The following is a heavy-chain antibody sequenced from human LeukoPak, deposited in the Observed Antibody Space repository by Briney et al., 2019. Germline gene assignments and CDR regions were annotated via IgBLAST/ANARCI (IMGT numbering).Heavy chain of an antibody. D-gene: IGHD3-16*02. Sequence: SETLSLTCAVYGGSFSGYYWSWIRQPPGKGLEWIGGINHSGSTNYNPSLKSRVTISVDTSKNQFSLKLSSVTAADTAVYYCARAGKYDYVWGSYRYLFDYWGQGTLVTVSS. V-gene: IGHV4-34*01. CDR1: GGSFSGYY. CDR3: ARAGKYDYVWGSYRYLFDY. J-gene: IGHJ4*02. CDR2: INHSGST.